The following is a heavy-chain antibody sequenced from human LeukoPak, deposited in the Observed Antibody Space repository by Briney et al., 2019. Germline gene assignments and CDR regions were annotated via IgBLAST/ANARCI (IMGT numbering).Heavy chain of an antibody. V-gene: IGHV1-46*03. J-gene: IGHJ6*03. CDR2: INPSGGST. Sequence: ASVKVSCKASGYTFTSYGISWVRQAPGQGLEWMGIINPSGGSTSYAQKFQGRVTMTRDTSTSTVYMELSSLRSEDTAVYYCARAFKGYDYVYMDVWGKGTTVTVSS. CDR3: ARAFKGYDYVYMDV. D-gene: IGHD5-12*01. CDR1: GYTFTSYG.